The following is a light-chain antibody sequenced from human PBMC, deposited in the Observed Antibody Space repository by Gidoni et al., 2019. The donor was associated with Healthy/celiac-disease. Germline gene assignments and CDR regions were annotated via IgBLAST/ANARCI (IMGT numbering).Light chain of an antibody. CDR2: AAS. V-gene: IGKV1-8*01. Sequence: AIRVTQSPSSFSASTGDRVTIPCRASQGISSYFAWYQQKPWKAPKLLIHAASTLQSGVPSRFRGSGSVTDFTLTISCLQSEDFATYYCQQYYSYPRTFGQGTKVEIK. CDR1: QGISSY. J-gene: IGKJ1*01. CDR3: QQYYSYPRT.